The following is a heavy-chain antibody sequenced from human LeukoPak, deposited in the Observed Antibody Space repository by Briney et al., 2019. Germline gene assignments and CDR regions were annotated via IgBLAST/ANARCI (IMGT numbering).Heavy chain of an antibody. CDR3: ATGPYDSSGYYFFDY. J-gene: IGHJ4*02. CDR1: GYTFTSYA. V-gene: IGHV1-24*01. D-gene: IGHD3-22*01. Sequence: ASVKVSCKASGYTFTSYAMNWVRQAPGKGLEWMGGFDPEDGETIYAQKFQGRVTMTEDTSTDTAYMELSSLRSEDTAVYYCATGPYDSSGYYFFDYWGQGTLVTVSS. CDR2: FDPEDGET.